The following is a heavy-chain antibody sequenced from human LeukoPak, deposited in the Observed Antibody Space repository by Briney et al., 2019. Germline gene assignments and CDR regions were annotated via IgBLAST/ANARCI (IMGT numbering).Heavy chain of an antibody. CDR2: ISTYNGNT. CDR1: GYTFSNYD. D-gene: IGHD1-26*01. CDR3: ARGWELQS. J-gene: IGHJ4*02. V-gene: IGHV1-18*01. Sequence: ASVNVSFNASGYTFSNYDISWMQQAPAPGLEWLGWISTYNGNTEYSQKLQGRITLTTETSTSTAYMELRSLRSDVKAIYYCARGWELQSWGQGTLVTVSS.